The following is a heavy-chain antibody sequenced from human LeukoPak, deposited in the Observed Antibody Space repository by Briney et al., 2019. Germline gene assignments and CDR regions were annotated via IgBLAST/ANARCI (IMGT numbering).Heavy chain of an antibody. J-gene: IGHJ3*02. Sequence: GGSLRLSCAASGFTFSNFAMTWVRQAPGKGLEWVSSISGSGGSAYYADSVKGRFTISRDISKNTLYLQMNSLRAEDTAVYYCAKGAIQLWRYDAFDIWGQGTMVTVSS. CDR3: AKGAIQLWRYDAFDI. D-gene: IGHD5-18*01. CDR1: GFTFSNFA. V-gene: IGHV3-23*01. CDR2: ISGSGGSA.